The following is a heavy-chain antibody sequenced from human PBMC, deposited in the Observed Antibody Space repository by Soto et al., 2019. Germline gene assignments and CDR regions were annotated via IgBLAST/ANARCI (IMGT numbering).Heavy chain of an antibody. CDR3: AKSPGMYYYDSSGYYHYDY. J-gene: IGHJ4*02. CDR2: IYSGVST. D-gene: IGHD3-22*01. Sequence: GGSLRLFCAASGFTVSSNYMSWVRQAPGKGLEWVSVIYSGVSTYYADSVKGRFTISRDNSKNTLYLQMNSLRAEDTAVYYCAKSPGMYYYDSSGYYHYDYWGQGTLVTVSS. CDR1: GFTVSSNY. V-gene: IGHV3-53*01.